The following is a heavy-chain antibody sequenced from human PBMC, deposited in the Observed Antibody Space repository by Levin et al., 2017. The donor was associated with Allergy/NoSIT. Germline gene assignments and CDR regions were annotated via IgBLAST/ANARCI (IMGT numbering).Heavy chain of an antibody. V-gene: IGHV3-49*03. CDR2: IRSKAYGGTT. J-gene: IGHJ4*02. D-gene: IGHD3-16*02. CDR3: TRVRTYDYVWGSYRYTAYFDY. CDR1: GFTFGDYA. Sequence: TGGSLRLSCTASGFTFGDYAMSWFRQAPGKGLEWVGFIRSKAYGGTTEYAASVKGRFTISRDDSKSIAYLQMNSLKTEDTAVYYCTRVRTYDYVWGSYRYTAYFDYWGQGTLVTVSS.